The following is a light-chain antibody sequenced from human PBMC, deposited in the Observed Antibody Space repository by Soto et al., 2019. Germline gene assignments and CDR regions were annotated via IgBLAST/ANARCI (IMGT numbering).Light chain of an antibody. CDR2: DVS. V-gene: IGLV2-14*01. CDR3: SSYTSSSTLVV. Sequence: QSALTQPASVSGSPGQSSTISCTGTSRDVGGYNYVSWYQQHPGKAPKLMIYDVSNRPSGVSNRFSGSKSGNTASLTISGLQAEDEADYYCSSYTSSSTLVVFGGWTKLTVL. CDR1: SRDVGGYNY. J-gene: IGLJ2*01.